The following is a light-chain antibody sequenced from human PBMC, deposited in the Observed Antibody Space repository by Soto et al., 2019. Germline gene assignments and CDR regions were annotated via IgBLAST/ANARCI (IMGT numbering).Light chain of an antibody. V-gene: IGKV1-39*01. CDR2: GAT. CDR1: QSISTY. CDR3: QQCYRNPST. Sequence: DIRMTQSPSSLSASVGDRVTITCRASQSISTYLSWYQQKPGKAPKLLIYGATRLQSGAPSRFTGSGSGTEFTLTISSLQPEDLATYPRQQCYRNPSTFALGTKVDSK. J-gene: IGKJ2*01.